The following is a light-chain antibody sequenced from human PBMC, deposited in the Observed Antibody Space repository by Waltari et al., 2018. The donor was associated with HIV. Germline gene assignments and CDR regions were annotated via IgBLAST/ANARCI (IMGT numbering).Light chain of an antibody. CDR1: YIGNKN. V-gene: IGLV3-9*01. CDR3: QVWDSSTVI. Sequence: SYQLTQPPSLSVAPGQTATITCGGDYIGNKNVRWYQQKPGQAPLLVIFKNIKRPSGIPERFSGSNAGNTAILTISAAQVADEADYCCQVWDSSTVIFGSGTTVTV. J-gene: IGLJ1*01. CDR2: KNI.